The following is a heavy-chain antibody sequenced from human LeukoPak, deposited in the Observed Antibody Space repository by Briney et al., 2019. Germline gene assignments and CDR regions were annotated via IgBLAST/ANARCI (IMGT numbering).Heavy chain of an antibody. CDR2: ISSDGGST. J-gene: IGHJ4*02. D-gene: IGHD4-11*01. CDR1: GFTFSYYA. V-gene: IGHV3-64D*09. CDR3: VKGRGVITTVTAHYFDY. Sequence: PGGSLRLSCSASGFTFSYYAMNWVRQAPGKGLEYVSGISSDGGSTYYADSVKGRFTVSRDNSKNTLYLQMSSLRPEDTAVFYCVKGRGVITTVTAHYFDYWGQGTLVTVSS.